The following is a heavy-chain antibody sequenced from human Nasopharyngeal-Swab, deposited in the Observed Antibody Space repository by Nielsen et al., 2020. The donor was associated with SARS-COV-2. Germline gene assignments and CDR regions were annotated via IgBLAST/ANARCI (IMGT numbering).Heavy chain of an antibody. CDR2: ISGSSSYI. V-gene: IGHV3-21*01. J-gene: IGHJ4*02. CDR3: ACLDMYTTGF. CDR1: GFTFSTYT. D-gene: IGHD5-24*01. Sequence: GGSLRLSCAASGFTFSTYTMNWVRQAPGKGLEWVSSISGSSSYIWYADSVKGRFTVSRDNAKNSLFLQMDNLGAEDTAVYYCACLDMYTTGFWGQGTLVTVSS.